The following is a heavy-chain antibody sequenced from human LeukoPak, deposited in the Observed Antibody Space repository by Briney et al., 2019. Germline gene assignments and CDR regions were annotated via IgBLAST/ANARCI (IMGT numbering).Heavy chain of an antibody. J-gene: IGHJ4*02. D-gene: IGHD3-3*01. CDR3: ARHKLDFWSGPDY. CDR2: IIPIFGTA. CDR1: GGTFSSYA. V-gene: IGHV1-69*13. Sequence: SVKVSCKASGGTFSSYAISWVRQATGQGLEWMGGIIPIFGTANYAQKFQGRVTITADESTSTAYMELSSLRSEDTAVYYCARHKLDFWSGPDYWGQGTLVTVSS.